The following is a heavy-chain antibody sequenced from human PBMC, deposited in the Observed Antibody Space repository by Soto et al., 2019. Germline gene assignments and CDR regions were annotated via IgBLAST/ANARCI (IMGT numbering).Heavy chain of an antibody. CDR2: IYYSGST. CDR3: ARVPTP. CDR1: GGSVGSYY. Sequence: SETLSLTCTVSGGSVGSYYWSWIRQPPGKGLEWIGYIYYSGSTNYNPSLKSRVTISVDTSKNQFSLKLSSVTAADTAVYYCARVPTPWGQGTLVTV. J-gene: IGHJ5*02. V-gene: IGHV4-59*02.